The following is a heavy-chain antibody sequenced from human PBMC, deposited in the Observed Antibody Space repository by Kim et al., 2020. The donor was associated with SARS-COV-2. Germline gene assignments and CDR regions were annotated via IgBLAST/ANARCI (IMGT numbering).Heavy chain of an antibody. CDR1: GSPFSTHG. D-gene: IGHD2-21*01. CDR2: ISHDGGAK. J-gene: IGHJ4*02. CDR3: ARWAGNRNGGYCLDY. Sequence: GGSLRLSCAVSGSPFSTHGMHWVRQAPGKGLEWVAVISHDGGAKDYTDSVKGRFIVSKDNAKNVLYLQMDNLRGEDTAVYYCARWAGNRNGGYCLDYWGQGTLATV. V-gene: IGHV3-30*12.